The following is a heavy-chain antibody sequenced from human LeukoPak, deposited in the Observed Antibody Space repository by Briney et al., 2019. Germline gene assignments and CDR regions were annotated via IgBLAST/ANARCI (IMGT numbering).Heavy chain of an antibody. CDR2: IWYDGSNK. CDR1: GLTFSSHG. J-gene: IGHJ4*02. D-gene: IGHD3-10*01. V-gene: IGHV3-33*06. Sequence: GGPLRLSCAASGLTFSSHGMHWVRQAPGKGLEWVAVIWYDGSNKFYADSVRGRFTISRDNSKNTLYLQMNSLRAEDTAVYFCAKDFSGAIDSWGQGTQVTVSS. CDR3: AKDFSGAIDS.